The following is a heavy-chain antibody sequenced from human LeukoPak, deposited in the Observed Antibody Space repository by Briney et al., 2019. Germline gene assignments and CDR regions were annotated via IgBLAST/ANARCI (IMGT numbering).Heavy chain of an antibody. D-gene: IGHD2-15*01. J-gene: IGHJ3*02. V-gene: IGHV3-74*01. CDR3: ARERYSSGPDGFDI. CDR1: GFTFSRHW. Sequence: PGGSLRLSCAVSGFTFSRHWMHWVRQVPGKGLVWVSRITSDGSSTRYADSVKGRLTISRDNAKNTMYLQMNSLRAEDTAVYYCARERYSSGPDGFDIWGQGTMVTVSS. CDR2: ITSDGSST.